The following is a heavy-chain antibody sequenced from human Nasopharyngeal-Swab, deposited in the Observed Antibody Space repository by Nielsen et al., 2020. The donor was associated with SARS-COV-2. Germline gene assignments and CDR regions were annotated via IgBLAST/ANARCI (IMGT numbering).Heavy chain of an antibody. CDR3: ARVRPYYDILTGYYTKNGGYYGMDA. V-gene: IGHV4-34*01. CDR2: VNHSGST. D-gene: IGHD3-9*01. J-gene: IGHJ6*02. Sequence: WIRQPPGKGLEWIGEVNHSGSTNYNPSLKSRVTISVDTSKNQFSLKLSSVTAADTAVYYCARVRPYYDILTGYYTKNGGYYGMDAWGQGTTVTVSS.